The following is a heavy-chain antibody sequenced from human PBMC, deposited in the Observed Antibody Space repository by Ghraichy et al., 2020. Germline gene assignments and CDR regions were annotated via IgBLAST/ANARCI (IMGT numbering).Heavy chain of an antibody. J-gene: IGHJ4*02. CDR3: ARGAHDYAFDF. V-gene: IGHV4-30-2*06. CDR1: GDVIGAGGYS. Sequence: SETLSLTCAVSGDVIGAGGYSWSWIRQSPGKGLEWVGYTFHDGTTRLNPSLKNRVTILVDKSKNQFSLKLSSLTAADTAVYYCARGAHDYAFDFWGQGAPVPVTS. D-gene: IGHD4-17*01. CDR2: TFHDGTT.